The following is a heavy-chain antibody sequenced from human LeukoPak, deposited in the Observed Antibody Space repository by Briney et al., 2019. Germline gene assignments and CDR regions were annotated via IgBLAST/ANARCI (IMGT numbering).Heavy chain of an antibody. CDR3: VRGRERVAATNNWFDP. CDR2: ISTSSSYI. CDR1: GFTFSTYS. V-gene: IGHV3-21*01. Sequence: GGSLRLTCAASGFTFSTYSMNWVRQAPGKGLEWVSSISTSSSYINYADSVKGRFTISRDNAKKSLHLQMNSLRAEDTAVYYCVRGRERVAATNNWFDPWGQGALVTVSS. D-gene: IGHD2-15*01. J-gene: IGHJ5*02.